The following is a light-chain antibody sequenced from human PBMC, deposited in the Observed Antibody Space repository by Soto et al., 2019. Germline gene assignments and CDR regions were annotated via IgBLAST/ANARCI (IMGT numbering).Light chain of an antibody. J-gene: IGLJ1*01. CDR1: SSNVGTNS. V-gene: IGLV1-44*01. CDR3: AAWDDSLSGRV. CDR2: RSD. Sequence: QSVLTQPPSASGTPGQRVTISWSGSSSNVGTNSVDWYQQLPGTAPKLLICRSDQRPSGVPDRFSGSKSGTSASLAISGLQSEDEADYYCAAWDDSLSGRVFGTGTKVTVL.